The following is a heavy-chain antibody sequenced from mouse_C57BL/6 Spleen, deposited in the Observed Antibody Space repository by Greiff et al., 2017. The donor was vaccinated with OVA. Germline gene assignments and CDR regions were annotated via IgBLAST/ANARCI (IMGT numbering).Heavy chain of an antibody. CDR2: INYDGSST. Sequence: EVQLVESEGGLVQPGSSMKLSCTASGFTFSDYYMAWVRQVPEKGLEWVANINYDGSSTYYLDSLKSRFIISRDNAKNILYLQMSSLKSEDTATYYCARADYDGTSRYFDVWGTGTTVTVSS. D-gene: IGHD2-4*01. V-gene: IGHV5-16*01. CDR3: ARADYDGTSRYFDV. CDR1: GFTFSDYY. J-gene: IGHJ1*03.